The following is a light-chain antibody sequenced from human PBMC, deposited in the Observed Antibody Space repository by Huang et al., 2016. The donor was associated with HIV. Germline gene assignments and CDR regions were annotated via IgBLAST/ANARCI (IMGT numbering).Light chain of an antibody. J-gene: IGKJ3*01. CDR3: MQALQTPFT. CDR1: HSLLHSSGYNY. CDR2: LAS. V-gene: IGKV2-28*01. Sequence: DIVMTQSPLSLPVTPGEPASISCRSNHSLLHSSGYNYFDWYLQKPGQSPHLLIYLASNRASGVPDRFSGSGSGTDFTLKISKLEAEDVGVYYCMQALQTPFTFGPGTKVHIK.